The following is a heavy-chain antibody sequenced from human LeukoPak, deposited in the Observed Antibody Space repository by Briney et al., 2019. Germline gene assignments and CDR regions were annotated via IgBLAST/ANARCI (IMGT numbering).Heavy chain of an antibody. CDR2: ISSDGGSK. CDR3: ARGVSEYYYDSSGYYTGSYDP. CDR1: GFTFSNSW. Sequence: GGSLRLSCAASGFTFSNSWMHWVRQAPGKGLEWFSRISSDGGSKSYADYVKAGFTVSRDNAKNTVYLQMNSLRAEDTAVYYCARGVSEYYYDSSGYYTGSYDPWGQGTLVTVSS. J-gene: IGHJ5*02. V-gene: IGHV3-74*01. D-gene: IGHD3-22*01.